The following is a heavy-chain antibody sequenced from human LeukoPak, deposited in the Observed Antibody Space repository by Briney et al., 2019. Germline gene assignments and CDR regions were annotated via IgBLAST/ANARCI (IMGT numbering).Heavy chain of an antibody. D-gene: IGHD1-26*01. J-gene: IGHJ4*02. V-gene: IGHV3-30-3*01. CDR2: ISYDGSNK. CDR3: ARQAVGATLLEY. Sequence: SGGSLRLSCAASGFTFSSYAMHWVRQAPGKGLEWVAVISYDGSNKYYADSVKGRFTISRDNSKNTLYQQMNSLRAEDTAVYYCARQAVGATLLEYWGQGTLVTVSS. CDR1: GFTFSSYA.